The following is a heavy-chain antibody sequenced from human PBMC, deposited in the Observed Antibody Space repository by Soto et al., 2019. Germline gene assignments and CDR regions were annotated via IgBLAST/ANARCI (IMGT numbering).Heavy chain of an antibody. D-gene: IGHD3-16*02. CDR2: INQDGTAK. CDR1: GFTFGTHW. CDR3: ARDPSMITFGGVIVSVDY. Sequence: GGSLRLSCAVSGFTFGTHWMSWVRQAPGKGPEWVANINQDGTAKSYVDSVKGRFTISRDNAKNSLYLQMNSLRVEDTAVYYCARDPSMITFGGVIVSVDYWGQGTLVTVSS. J-gene: IGHJ4*02. V-gene: IGHV3-7*01.